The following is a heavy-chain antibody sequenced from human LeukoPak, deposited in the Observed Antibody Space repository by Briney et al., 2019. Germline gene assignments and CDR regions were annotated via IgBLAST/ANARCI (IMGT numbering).Heavy chain of an antibody. J-gene: IGHJ6*02. V-gene: IGHV1-46*01. D-gene: IGHD2-2*02. CDR3: ARDQVLGAPAAIRGYYYYYGMDV. CDR1: GYTFTSYY. Sequence: ASVKVSCKASGYTFTSYYMHWVRQAPGQGLEWMGIINPSGGSTSYAQKFQGRVTMTRDTSTSTVYMELSSLRSEDTAVYYCARDQVLGAPAAIRGYYYYYGMDVWGQGTTVTVSS. CDR2: INPSGGST.